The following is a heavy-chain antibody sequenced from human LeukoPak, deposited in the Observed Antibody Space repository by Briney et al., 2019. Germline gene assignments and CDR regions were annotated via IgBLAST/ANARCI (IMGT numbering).Heavy chain of an antibody. J-gene: IGHJ4*02. CDR2: MNPNSGNT. V-gene: IGHV1-8*01. CDR3: ARGNILTGYSFC. D-gene: IGHD3-9*01. CDR1: GYTFTSYD. Sequence: ASVKVSCKASGYTFTSYDINWVRQATGQGLEWMGWMNPNSGNTGYAQKFQGRVTMTRNTSISTAYMELSSLRSEDTAVYCCARGNILTGYSFCWGQGTLVTVSS.